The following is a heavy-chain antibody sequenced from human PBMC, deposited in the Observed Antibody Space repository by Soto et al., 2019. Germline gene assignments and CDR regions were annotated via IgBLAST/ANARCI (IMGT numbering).Heavy chain of an antibody. D-gene: IGHD2-15*01. CDR3: ARVTRTCSGGSCYSMADAFDI. CDR1: GFTFSDYY. J-gene: IGHJ3*02. CDR2: ISSSGSTI. V-gene: IGHV3-11*01. Sequence: LRLSCAASGFTFSDYYMSWIRQAPGKGLEWVSYISSSGSTIYYADSVKGRFTISRDNAKNSLYLQMNSLRAEDTAVYYCARVTRTCSGGSCYSMADAFDIWGQGTMVTVSS.